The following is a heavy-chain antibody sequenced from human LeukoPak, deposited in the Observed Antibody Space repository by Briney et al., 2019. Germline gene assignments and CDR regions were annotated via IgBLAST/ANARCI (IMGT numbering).Heavy chain of an antibody. CDR2: ISWDGGST. V-gene: IGHV3-43*01. CDR1: GFTFDDYT. J-gene: IGHJ4*02. D-gene: IGHD3-9*01. Sequence: GGSLRLSCAASGFTFDDYTMHWVRQAPGKGLEWVSLISWDGGSTYYADSVKGRFTISRDNAKNSLYLQMNSLRAEDTAVYYCARDPLRYFDWSPGDYFDYWGQGTLVTVSS. CDR3: ARDPLRYFDWSPGDYFDY.